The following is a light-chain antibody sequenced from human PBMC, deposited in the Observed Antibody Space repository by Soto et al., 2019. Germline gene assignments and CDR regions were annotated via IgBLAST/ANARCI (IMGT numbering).Light chain of an antibody. CDR1: QSISSW. J-gene: IGKJ1*01. V-gene: IGKV1-5*01. Sequence: DIQITQSPSTLSSSVLDRFTITCRSSQSISSWLAWYQQKPGKAPKLLIYDASSWESGVPSRFSGSGSGTEFTLTISSLQPDDFATYYSQQYETLSGTFGPGTKV. CDR3: QQYETLSGT. CDR2: DAS.